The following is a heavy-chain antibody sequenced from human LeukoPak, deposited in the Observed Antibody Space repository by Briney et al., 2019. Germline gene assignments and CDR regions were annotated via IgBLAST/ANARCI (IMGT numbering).Heavy chain of an antibody. V-gene: IGHV3-30*02. CDR2: IRYDGSNK. CDR1: GFTFNSYG. J-gene: IGHJ6*02. CDR3: AREVDSSGHNYYYYGLDV. Sequence: GGSLRLSCAASGFTFNSYGMHWVRQAPGKGLEWVAFIRYDGSNKYYADSVKGRFTISRDNSKNTLYVQMNSLRAEDTAVYYCAREVDSSGHNYYYYGLDVWGQGTTVTVSS. D-gene: IGHD6-19*01.